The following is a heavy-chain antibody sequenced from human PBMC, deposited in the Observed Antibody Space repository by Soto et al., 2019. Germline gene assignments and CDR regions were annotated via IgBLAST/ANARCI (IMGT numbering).Heavy chain of an antibody. J-gene: IGHJ6*03. D-gene: IGHD3-3*01. Sequence: GESLKISCKGSGYSFTSYWIGWVRQMPGKGLEWMGIIYPGDSDTRYSPSFQGQVTISADKSISTAYLQWSSLKASDTAMYYCARHSRINDFWSGYSYYYYYMDVWGKGTTVTVSS. CDR2: IYPGDSDT. V-gene: IGHV5-51*01. CDR3: ARHSRINDFWSGYSYYYYYMDV. CDR1: GYSFTSYW.